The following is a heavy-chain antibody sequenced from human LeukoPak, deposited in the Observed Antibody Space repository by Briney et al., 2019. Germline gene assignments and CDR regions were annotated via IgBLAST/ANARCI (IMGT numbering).Heavy chain of an antibody. V-gene: IGHV4-59*01. J-gene: IGHJ3*01. D-gene: IGHD1-26*01. CDR3: ARVGAGCFDF. Sequence: SETLSLTCTVPGASISTYYWSWIRQPPGQGLEWIGYIDYSGTTNYNPSLKSRVTMSIDTSKNQFSLKLSSVTAADTAVYYCARVGAGCFDFWGQGTMVTVSS. CDR2: IDYSGTT. CDR1: GASISTYY.